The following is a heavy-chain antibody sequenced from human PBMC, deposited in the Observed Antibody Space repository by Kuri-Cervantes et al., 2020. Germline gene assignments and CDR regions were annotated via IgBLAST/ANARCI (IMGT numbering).Heavy chain of an antibody. D-gene: IGHD6-19*01. CDR2: INPSGGST. Sequence: ASVKVSCKASGYTFTSYYMHWVRQAPGQGLEWMGMINPSGGSTSYAQKFQGRVTMTRDTSTSTVYMELKSLRSDDTAVYYCARDVFGAAVASRAFDIWGQGTMVTVSS. J-gene: IGHJ3*02. CDR3: ARDVFGAAVASRAFDI. V-gene: IGHV1-46*01. CDR1: GYTFTSYY.